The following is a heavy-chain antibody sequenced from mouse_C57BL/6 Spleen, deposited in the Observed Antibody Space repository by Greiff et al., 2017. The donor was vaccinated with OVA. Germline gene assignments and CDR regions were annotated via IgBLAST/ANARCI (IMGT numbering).Heavy chain of an antibody. Sequence: VKLVESGPGLVQPSQSLSITCTVSGFSLTSYGVHWVRQSPGKGLEWLGVIWSGGSTDYNAAFISRLSISKDNSKSQVFFKMNSLQADDTAIYYCAINYYGSYAMDYWGQGTSVTVSS. CDR2: IWSGGST. CDR1: GFSLTSYG. CDR3: AINYYGSYAMDY. D-gene: IGHD1-1*01. V-gene: IGHV2-2*01. J-gene: IGHJ4*01.